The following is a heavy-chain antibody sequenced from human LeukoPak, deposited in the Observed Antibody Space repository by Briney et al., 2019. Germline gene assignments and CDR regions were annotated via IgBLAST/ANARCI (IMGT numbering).Heavy chain of an antibody. CDR3: AKVQAVAEYYFDY. CDR2: TPSDLNVK. V-gene: IGHV3-30*18. J-gene: IGHJ4*02. D-gene: IGHD6-19*01. Sequence: GGSLGLSCAASGFTFRNYVIHWVRQAPGKGLEWVAVTPSDLNVKLYANSVKGRFTISRDNSKNTLYLQMNSLRAEDTAVYYCAKVQAVAEYYFDYWGQGTLVTVSS. CDR1: GFTFRNYV.